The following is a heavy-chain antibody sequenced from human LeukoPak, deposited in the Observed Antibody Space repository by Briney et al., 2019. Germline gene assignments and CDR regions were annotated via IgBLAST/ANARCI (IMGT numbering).Heavy chain of an antibody. D-gene: IGHD3-10*01. J-gene: IGHJ4*02. V-gene: IGHV5-51*01. CDR3: ARLGSGGFGELWGQFDY. Sequence: GESLKISFRGSGYHFPTYWIGWVRRLPGKGLGWMGVIYPSDSDTRYSPCFQGQVTISADKSIRAAYLQWSSLKASDTAMYYCARLGSGGFGELWGQFDYWGQGTLVTVSS. CDR1: GYHFPTYW. CDR2: IYPSDSDT.